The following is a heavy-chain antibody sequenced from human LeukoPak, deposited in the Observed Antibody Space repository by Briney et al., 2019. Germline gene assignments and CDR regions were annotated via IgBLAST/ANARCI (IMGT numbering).Heavy chain of an antibody. CDR2: INHSGST. CDR1: GGSFSGYY. Sequence: SETLSLTCAVYGGSFSGYYWSWIRQPPGKGLEWIGEINHSGSTNYNPSLKSRVTISVDTSKNQFSLKLSSVTAADTAVYYCARGRSSRYYYYYYMDVWGKGTTVTVSS. V-gene: IGHV4-34*01. J-gene: IGHJ6*03. CDR3: ARGRSSRYYYYYYMDV.